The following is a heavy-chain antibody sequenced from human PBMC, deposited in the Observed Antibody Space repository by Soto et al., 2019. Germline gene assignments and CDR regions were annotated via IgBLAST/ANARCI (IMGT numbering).Heavy chain of an antibody. CDR3: ARDRPIHYYGSGALYGMDV. Sequence: TSETLSLTCTVSGGSISSDVYYWSWIRQPPGKGLEWIVYIYYSVNTYYNPSLKSRVIISVDTSKNQFSLKLSSVTAADTAVYYCARDRPIHYYGSGALYGMDVWGQGTTVTVSS. D-gene: IGHD3-10*01. CDR1: GGSISSDVYY. J-gene: IGHJ6*02. V-gene: IGHV4-30-4*01. CDR2: IYYSVNT.